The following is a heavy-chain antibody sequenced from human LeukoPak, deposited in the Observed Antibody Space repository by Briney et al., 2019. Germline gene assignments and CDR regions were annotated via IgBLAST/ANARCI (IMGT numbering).Heavy chain of an antibody. D-gene: IGHD4-17*01. CDR2: ISSSSSYI. Sequence: GGPLRLFCAASGFTFSSYSMNWVRQAPGKGLEWVSSISSSSSYIYYADSVKGRFTISRDNAKNSLYLQMNRLRAEDTAVYYCARHGDYAEDYWGQGTLVTVSS. V-gene: IGHV3-21*01. J-gene: IGHJ4*02. CDR3: ARHGDYAEDY. CDR1: GFTFSSYS.